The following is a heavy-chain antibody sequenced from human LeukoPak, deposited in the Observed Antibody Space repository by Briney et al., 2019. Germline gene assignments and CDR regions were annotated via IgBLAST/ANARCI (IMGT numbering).Heavy chain of an antibody. CDR2: IYYSGST. D-gene: IGHD3-9*01. CDR3: ARHSDPYYDILTGYYSGLSVGD. CDR1: GGSISSSSYY. V-gene: IGHV4-61*05. Sequence: SETLSLTCTVSGGSISSSSYYWGWIRQPPGKGLEWIGYIYYSGSTNYNPSLKSRVTISVDTSKNQFSLKLSSVTAADTAVYYCARHSDPYYDILTGYYSGLSVGDWGQGALVTVSS. J-gene: IGHJ4*02.